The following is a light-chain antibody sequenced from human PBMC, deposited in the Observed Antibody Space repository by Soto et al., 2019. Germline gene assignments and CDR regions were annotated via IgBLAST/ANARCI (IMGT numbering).Light chain of an antibody. V-gene: IGKV1-8*01. CDR1: QGISSY. CDR3: QQYYSYPPT. CDR2: AAS. J-gene: IGKJ4*01. Sequence: AIRMTQSPSSLSASTGGRVTITCRASQGISSYLAWYQQKPGKAPKLLIYAASTLQSGVPSRFSGSGSGTDFTLTISCLQSEDFATYYCQQYYSYPPTFGGGTKVEIK.